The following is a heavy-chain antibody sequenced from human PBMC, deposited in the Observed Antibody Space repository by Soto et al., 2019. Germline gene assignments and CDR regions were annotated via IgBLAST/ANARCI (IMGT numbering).Heavy chain of an antibody. CDR3: ARERIVVVTHDAFDI. J-gene: IGHJ3*02. CDR2: IIPILGIA. Sequence: SVKVSCKASGGTFSSYTISWVRQAPGQGLEWMGRIIPILGIANYAQKFQGRVTITADKSTSTAYMELSSLRSEDTAVYYCARERIVVVTHDAFDIWGQGTMVTVSS. V-gene: IGHV1-69*04. CDR1: GGTFSSYT. D-gene: IGHD3-22*01.